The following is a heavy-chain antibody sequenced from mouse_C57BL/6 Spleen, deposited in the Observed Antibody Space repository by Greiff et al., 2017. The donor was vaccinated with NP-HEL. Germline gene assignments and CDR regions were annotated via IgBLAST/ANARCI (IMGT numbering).Heavy chain of an antibody. CDR2: IDPSDSET. CDR1: GYTFTSYW. D-gene: IGHD1-1*01. J-gene: IGHJ2*01. V-gene: IGHV1-52*01. Sequence: QVQLQQPGAELVRPGSSVKLSCKASGYTFTSYWMHWVKQRPIQGLEWIGNIDPSDSETHYNQKFKDKATLTVDKSSSTAYMQLSSLTSEDSAVYYCARFHSNYYGSSLDYWGQGTTLTVSS. CDR3: ARFHSNYYGSSLDY.